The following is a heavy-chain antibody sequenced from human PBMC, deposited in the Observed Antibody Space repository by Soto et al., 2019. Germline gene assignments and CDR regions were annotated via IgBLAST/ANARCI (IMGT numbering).Heavy chain of an antibody. CDR1: GGTFSSYA. CDR3: ARHSGRYPSDAFDI. CDR2: IIPIFGTA. Sequence: SVKVSCKASGGTFSSYAISWVRQAPGQGLEWMGGIIPIFGTANYAQKFQGRVTITADESTSTADMELSSLIDEDTAVHYFARHSGRYPSDAFDILSIETMVTVSS. D-gene: IGHD1-26*01. J-gene: IGHJ3*02. V-gene: IGHV1-69*13.